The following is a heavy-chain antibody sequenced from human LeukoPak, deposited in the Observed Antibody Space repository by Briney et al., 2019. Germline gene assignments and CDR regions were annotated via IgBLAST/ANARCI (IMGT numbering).Heavy chain of an antibody. CDR1: GFTLSSYA. Sequence: PGGSLRLSCAASGFTLSSYAMSWDRQAPGKGLEWVSAISGSGGSTYYADSVKGRFTISRDNSKNTLYQQMNSLRAEDTAVYYCAKFLPTHIVVANYYFDYWGQGTLVTVSS. D-gene: IGHD2-21*01. CDR2: ISGSGGST. CDR3: AKFLPTHIVVANYYFDY. J-gene: IGHJ4*02. V-gene: IGHV3-23*01.